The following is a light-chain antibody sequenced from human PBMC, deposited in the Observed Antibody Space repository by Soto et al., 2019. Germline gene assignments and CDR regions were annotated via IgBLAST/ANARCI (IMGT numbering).Light chain of an antibody. CDR1: STNIGAGYD. CDR2: DDN. V-gene: IGLV1-40*01. Sequence: QSVLTQPPSVSGAPGQRVSISCTGSSTNIGAGYDLHWYQQLPGTAPKLLIYDDNNRPSGVPGRFSGSKSGTSASLAITGLQAEDEADYYCQSYDSSLSGYVFGTGTKATVL. CDR3: QSYDSSLSGYV. J-gene: IGLJ1*01.